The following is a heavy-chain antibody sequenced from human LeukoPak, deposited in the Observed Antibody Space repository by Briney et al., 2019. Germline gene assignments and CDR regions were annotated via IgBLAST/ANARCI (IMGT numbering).Heavy chain of an antibody. V-gene: IGHV4-59*12. D-gene: IGHD4-17*01. CDR1: GGSISSYY. CDR2: IYYSGST. J-gene: IGHJ4*02. Sequence: SETLSLTCTVSGGSISSYYWSWIRQPPGKGLEWIGYIYYSGSTNYNPSLKSRVTISVDRSKNQFSLKLSSVTAADTAVYYCARAGSTVTRGSFDYWGQGTLVTVSS. CDR3: ARAGSTVTRGSFDY.